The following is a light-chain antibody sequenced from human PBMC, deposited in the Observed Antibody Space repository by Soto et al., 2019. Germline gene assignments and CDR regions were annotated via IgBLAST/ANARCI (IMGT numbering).Light chain of an antibody. CDR3: AACDDNVNGPV. V-gene: IGLV1-36*01. Sequence: QSVLTQPPSVSEAPRQRVTISCSGSRSNIGNNAVNWYQQVPGKAPKLLIYYDDLLPSGVSDRFSGSKSGTSASLAISGLQSEDEADYYCAACDDNVNGPVFGGGTKLTVL. CDR1: RSNIGNNA. CDR2: YDD. J-gene: IGLJ2*01.